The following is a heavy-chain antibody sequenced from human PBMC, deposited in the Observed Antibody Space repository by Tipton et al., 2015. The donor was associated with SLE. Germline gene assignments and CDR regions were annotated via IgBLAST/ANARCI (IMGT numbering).Heavy chain of an antibody. CDR1: GGSISSSNYY. V-gene: IGHV4-39*07. CDR3: ARELRIVGAKDWFDP. J-gene: IGHJ5*02. Sequence: TLSLTCTVSGGSISSSNYYWGWLRQRPGKELERIGSIYYSGSTYYNPSLKSRVTISVDTSKNQFSLKLSSVTAADTAVYYCARELRIVGAKDWFDPWGQGPLVTVSS. D-gene: IGHD1-26*01. CDR2: IYYSGST.